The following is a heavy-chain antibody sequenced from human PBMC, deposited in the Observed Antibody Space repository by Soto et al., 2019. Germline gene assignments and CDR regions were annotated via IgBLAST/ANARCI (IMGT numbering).Heavy chain of an antibody. CDR3: VRTSLVVAAATREDY. Sequence: EVQLVESGGGLVQPGGSLRLSCAASGFTFSSYWMHWVRQAPGKGLVWVSRINSDGSSTSYAASVKGRFTISRDNAKNTLDLPMNSLRAEDTAVYYCVRTSLVVAAATREDYWGQGTLVTVSS. V-gene: IGHV3-74*01. J-gene: IGHJ4*02. D-gene: IGHD2-15*01. CDR2: INSDGSST. CDR1: GFTFSSYW.